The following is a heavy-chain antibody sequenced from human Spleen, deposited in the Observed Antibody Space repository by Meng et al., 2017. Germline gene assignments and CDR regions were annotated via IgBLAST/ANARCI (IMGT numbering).Heavy chain of an antibody. CDR2: ISAFNGNT. V-gene: IGHV1-18*01. D-gene: IGHD6-13*01. CDR3: AREKGYSSSSWFDGFDI. CDR1: GYTFSRQG. J-gene: IGHJ3*02. Sequence: ASVKVSCKSSGYTFSRQGFSWVRQAPGQGLEWMGWISAFNGNTVYAQRFQGRLTMTTEISTSTVYMEQRSLRSDDTAVYFCAREKGYSSSSWFDGFDIWGQGTKVTVSS.